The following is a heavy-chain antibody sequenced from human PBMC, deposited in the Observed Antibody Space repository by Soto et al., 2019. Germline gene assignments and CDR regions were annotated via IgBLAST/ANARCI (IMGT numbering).Heavy chain of an antibody. Sequence: ASVKVSCKASGYTFTGYYMHWVRQAPGQGLEWMGWINPNSGGTNYAQKFQGRVTMTRDTSISTAYMELSRLRSDDTAVYYCARDGAGVVGTNWFDPWGQGTLVTVSS. V-gene: IGHV1-2*02. CDR2: INPNSGGT. CDR1: GYTFTGYY. CDR3: ARDGAGVVGTNWFDP. D-gene: IGHD1-1*01. J-gene: IGHJ5*02.